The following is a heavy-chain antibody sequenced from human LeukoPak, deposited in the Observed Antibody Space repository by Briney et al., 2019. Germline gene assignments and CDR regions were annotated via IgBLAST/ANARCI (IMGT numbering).Heavy chain of an antibody. Sequence: NTSETLSLTCAVYGGSFSGYYWSWIRQPAGKGLEWIGRIYTSGNTNYNPSLKSRVTISVDTSKNQFSLKLNSVTAADTAVYYCARWNYDIDYWGQGTLVTVSS. V-gene: IGHV4-59*10. CDR1: GGSFSGYY. CDR2: IYTSGNT. J-gene: IGHJ4*02. D-gene: IGHD3-22*01. CDR3: ARWNYDIDY.